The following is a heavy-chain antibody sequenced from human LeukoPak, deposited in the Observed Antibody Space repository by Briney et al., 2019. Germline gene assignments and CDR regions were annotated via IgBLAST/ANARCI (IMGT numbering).Heavy chain of an antibody. CDR2: ISGSGDST. Sequence: GSLRLSCAASGFTFSSYAMNWVRQAPGKGLEWVSTISGSGDSTYYADSVKGRFTISRDNSKNTLYLQMNSLRAEDTAVYYCAPDPNKWLRNYWGQGTLVTVSS. J-gene: IGHJ4*02. CDR3: APDPNKWLRNY. D-gene: IGHD5-12*01. CDR1: GFTFSSYA. V-gene: IGHV3-23*01.